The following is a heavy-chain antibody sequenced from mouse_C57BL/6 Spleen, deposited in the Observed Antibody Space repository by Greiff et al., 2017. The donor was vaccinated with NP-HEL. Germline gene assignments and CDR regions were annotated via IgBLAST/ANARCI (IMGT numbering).Heavy chain of an antibody. Sequence: EVQLQQSGPELVKPGASVKIPCKASGYTFTDYNMDWVKQSHGKSLEWIGDINPNNGGTIYNQKFKGKATLTVDKSSSTAYMELRSLTSEETGVYYGARRGIGNYRYFDVWGPGNTVPVSS. D-gene: IGHD2-1*01. J-gene: IGHJ1*01. CDR3: ARRGIGNYRYFDV. CDR1: GYTFTDYN. CDR2: INPNNGGT. V-gene: IGHV1-18*01.